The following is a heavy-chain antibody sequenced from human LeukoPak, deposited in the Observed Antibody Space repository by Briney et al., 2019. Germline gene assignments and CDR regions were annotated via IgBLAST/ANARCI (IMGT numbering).Heavy chain of an antibody. CDR2: INTDGGST. V-gene: IGHV3-74*01. D-gene: IGHD2-2*01. Sequence: GGSLRLSCAASGFTFSSYWMHWVRQAPGKGLVWVSRINTDGGSTSYADSVKGRFTISRDNAKNTLYLQMNSLRAEDTALYYCARDGSCSSTSCYPDYWGQGTLVTVSS. CDR1: GFTFSSYW. J-gene: IGHJ4*02. CDR3: ARDGSCSSTSCYPDY.